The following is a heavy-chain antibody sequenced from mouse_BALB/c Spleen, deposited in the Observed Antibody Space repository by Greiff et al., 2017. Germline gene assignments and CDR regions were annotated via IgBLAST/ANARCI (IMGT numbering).Heavy chain of an antibody. Sequence: DVQLVESGGGLVKPGGSLKLSCAASGFAFSSYDMSWVRQTPEKRLEWVAYISSGGGSTYYPDTVKGRFTISRDNAKNTLYLQMSSLKSEDTAMYYCARTTPFAYWGQGTLVTVSA. CDR1: GFAFSSYD. V-gene: IGHV5-12-1*01. D-gene: IGHD5-5*01. J-gene: IGHJ3*01. CDR3: ARTTPFAY. CDR2: ISSGGGST.